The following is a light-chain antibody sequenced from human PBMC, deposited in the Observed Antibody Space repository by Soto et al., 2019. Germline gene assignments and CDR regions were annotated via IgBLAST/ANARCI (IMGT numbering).Light chain of an antibody. Sequence: DIVLTQSTGTLSLSPGERATLSCRASQSVNSDYFAWYQRKPGQAPRLLIYGASTRAAGIPDRFTGSGSGTDFTLTISRLEPEDLAVYYCQQYGNSPPWTFGQGTKEEIK. CDR3: QQYGNSPPWT. J-gene: IGKJ1*01. V-gene: IGKV3-20*01. CDR2: GAS. CDR1: QSVNSDY.